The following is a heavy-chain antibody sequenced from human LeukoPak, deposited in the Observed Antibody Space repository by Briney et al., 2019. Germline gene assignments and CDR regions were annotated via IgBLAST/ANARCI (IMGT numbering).Heavy chain of an antibody. CDR3: ARRKYNWNLRSDTPGRFDP. CDR2: INHSGST. V-gene: IGHV4-34*01. D-gene: IGHD1-1*01. J-gene: IGHJ5*02. Sequence: SETLSLTCAVYGGSFSGYYWSWIRQPPGKGLEWIGEINHSGSTNYNPSLKSRVTISVDTSKNQFSLKLCSVTAADTAVYYCARRKYNWNLRSDTPGRFDPWGQGTLVTVSS. CDR1: GGSFSGYY.